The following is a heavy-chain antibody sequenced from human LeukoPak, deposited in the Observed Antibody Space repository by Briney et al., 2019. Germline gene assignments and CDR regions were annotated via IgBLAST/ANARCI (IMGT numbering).Heavy chain of an antibody. CDR3: ARAVAGHFDY. CDR1: GFTFSSYS. J-gene: IGHJ4*02. CDR2: ISSSSSHI. D-gene: IGHD6-19*01. V-gene: IGHV3-21*01. Sequence: GGSLRLSCAASGFTFSSYSMNWVRQAPGKGLEWVSSISSSSSHIYYADSVKGRFTISRDNAKNSLYLQMNSLRAEDTAVYYCARAVAGHFDYWGQGTLVTVSS.